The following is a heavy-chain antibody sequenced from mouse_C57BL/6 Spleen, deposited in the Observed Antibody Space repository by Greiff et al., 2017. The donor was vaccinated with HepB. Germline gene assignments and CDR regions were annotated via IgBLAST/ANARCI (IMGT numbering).Heavy chain of an antibody. V-gene: IGHV1-26*01. CDR3: ATHYGSSDWYFDV. D-gene: IGHD1-1*01. CDR1: VYTFTDYY. J-gene: IGHJ1*03. Sequence: VQLQQSGPELVKPGASVKISCKASVYTFTDYYMNWVKQSHGKSLEWIGDINPNNGGTSYNQKFKGKATLTVDKSSSTAYMELRSLTSEDSAVYYCATHYGSSDWYFDVWGTGTTVTVSS. CDR2: INPNNGGT.